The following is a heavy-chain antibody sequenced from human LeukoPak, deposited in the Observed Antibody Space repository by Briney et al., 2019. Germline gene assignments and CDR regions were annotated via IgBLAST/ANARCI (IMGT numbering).Heavy chain of an antibody. V-gene: IGHV1-18*01. CDR2: ISAYNGNT. CDR3: ARDLTGFFWFDP. J-gene: IGHJ5*02. CDR1: GYTFTSYG. D-gene: IGHD7-27*01. Sequence: ASVKVSCKASGYTFTSYGISWVRQAPGQGLEWMGWISAYNGNTNYAQKLQGRVTMTTDTSTSTAYMELRSLRSDDTAVYYRARDLTGFFWFDPWGQGTLVTVSS.